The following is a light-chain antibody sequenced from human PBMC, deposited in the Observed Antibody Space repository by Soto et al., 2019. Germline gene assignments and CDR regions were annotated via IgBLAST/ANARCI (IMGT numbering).Light chain of an antibody. J-gene: IGKJ5*01. CDR1: QSVSSSY. CDR3: QQYGSSRSIT. Sequence: EIVLTQSPGTLSLSPGERATLSCRAIQSVSSSYLAWYQQKPGQAPRLLIYGASSRATGIPDRFSGSGSGTDFTLTISRLEPEDFAVYYCQQYGSSRSITFGQGTRLEN. V-gene: IGKV3-20*01. CDR2: GAS.